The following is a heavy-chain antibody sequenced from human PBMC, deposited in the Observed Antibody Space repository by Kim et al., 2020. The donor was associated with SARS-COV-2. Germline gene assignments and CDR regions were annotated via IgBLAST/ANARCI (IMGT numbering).Heavy chain of an antibody. J-gene: IGHJ4*02. V-gene: IGHV3-11*05. D-gene: IGHD6-13*01. Sequence: AHSGTGRFTTPGDTAKNALYLQMNSLRAEDTAVYYCARVSVGSSSWYYCDYWGQGTLVTVSS. CDR3: ARVSVGSSSWYYCDY.